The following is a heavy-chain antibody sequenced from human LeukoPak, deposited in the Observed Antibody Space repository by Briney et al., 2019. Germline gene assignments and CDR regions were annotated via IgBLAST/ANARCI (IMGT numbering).Heavy chain of an antibody. D-gene: IGHD2-2*01. J-gene: IGHJ5*02. CDR2: IYPSDSYT. CDR3: GYCSSTSCYENWFDP. CDR1: GYSFTSYW. V-gene: IGHV5-10-1*01. Sequence: GESLKISCKGSGYSFTSYWISWVRQMPGKGLEWMGRIYPSDSYTNYSPSCQGHVTISADKSISTAYLQWSRLKASDTAMYYCGYCSSTSCYENWFDPWGQGTLVTVSS.